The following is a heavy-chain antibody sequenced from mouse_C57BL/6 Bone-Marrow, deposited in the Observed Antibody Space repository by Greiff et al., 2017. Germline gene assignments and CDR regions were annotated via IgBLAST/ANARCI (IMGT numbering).Heavy chain of an antibody. CDR3: ARSGYFDY. J-gene: IGHJ2*01. V-gene: IGHV1-81*01. Sequence: VKLQESGAELARPGASVKLSCKASGYTFTSSGISWVKQRTGQGLEWIGEIYPRSGNTYYNEKFKGKATLTADKSSSTAYMEPRSLTSEDSAVYFCARSGYFDYWGQGTTLTVSS. CDR2: IYPRSGNT. D-gene: IGHD3-2*02. CDR1: GYTFTSSG.